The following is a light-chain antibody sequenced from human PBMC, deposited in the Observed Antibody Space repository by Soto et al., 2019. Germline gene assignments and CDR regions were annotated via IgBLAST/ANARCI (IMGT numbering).Light chain of an antibody. CDR2: WAS. J-gene: IGKJ3*01. V-gene: IGKV4-1*01. Sequence: DIVMTQSPDSLAVSLGERATINCKSSQSVLYSSINKNYLAWYQQKPGQPPRLLIYWASGRESGVPDRFSGSGFGTDFTLTISSLQAEDVAVYYCQQYFSAPFTFGPWTKVDIK. CDR3: QQYFSAPFT. CDR1: QSVLYSSINKNY.